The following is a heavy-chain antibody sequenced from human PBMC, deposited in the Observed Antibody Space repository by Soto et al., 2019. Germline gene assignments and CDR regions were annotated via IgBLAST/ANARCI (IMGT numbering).Heavy chain of an antibody. Sequence: SGPTLVNPTQTLTLTCTFSGLSLSTFGMGVGWISKPPRKALEWLALIYWNDDKRYSPSLNSRLTIAKDTSNDLVVLTMTNVDPGDAATYYCVNGPDSTPSDYWGQGTLVTVSS. D-gene: IGHD5-18*01. J-gene: IGHJ4*03. V-gene: IGHV2-5*01. CDR3: VNGPDSTPSDY. CDR2: IYWNDDK. CDR1: GLSLSTFGMG.